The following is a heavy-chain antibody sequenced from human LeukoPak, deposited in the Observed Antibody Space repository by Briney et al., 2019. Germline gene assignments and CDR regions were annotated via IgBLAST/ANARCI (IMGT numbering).Heavy chain of an antibody. CDR2: FSGSGGST. J-gene: IGHJ5*02. V-gene: IGHV3-23*01. D-gene: IGHD3-16*01. CDR3: AKDDNYIRFLS. CDR1: GFTFSSYA. Sequence: GSLRLSCAASGFTFSSYAMSWVRQAPGKGLEWVSTFSGSGGSTHYADSVKGRFTISRDNSKNTLYLQMNSLRAEDTVVYYCAKDDNYIRFLSWGQGTLVTVSS.